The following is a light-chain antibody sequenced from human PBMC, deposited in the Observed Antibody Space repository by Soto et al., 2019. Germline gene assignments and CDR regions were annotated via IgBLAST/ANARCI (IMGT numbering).Light chain of an antibody. Sequence: DIQRTQSPSTLYASVGDRVTITCRASQSISSWLAWSQQKPGKAPKRLIYDASSLESGVPSRFSGSGSGTECTLTISSLQPDDFATYYCHQYNSILRGYTFDQGPKLEIK. CDR1: QSISSW. J-gene: IGKJ2*01. CDR3: HQYNSILRGYT. V-gene: IGKV1-5*01. CDR2: DAS.